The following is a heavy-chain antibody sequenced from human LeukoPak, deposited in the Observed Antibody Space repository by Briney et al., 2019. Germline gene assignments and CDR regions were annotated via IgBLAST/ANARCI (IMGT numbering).Heavy chain of an antibody. D-gene: IGHD6-19*01. CDR2: IGIVNKP. V-gene: IGHV3-23*05. J-gene: IGHJ4*02. Sequence: GGSLRLSCEPSGFTFSAYAMTWVRQAPGRGLEWVSSIGIVNKPHYSESVTGRFAISRDNSKHTLYLQMNSLTAEDTAVYYCAKASSSGWYYFHYWGQGTRVTVSS. CDR3: AKASSSGWYYFHY. CDR1: GFTFSAYA.